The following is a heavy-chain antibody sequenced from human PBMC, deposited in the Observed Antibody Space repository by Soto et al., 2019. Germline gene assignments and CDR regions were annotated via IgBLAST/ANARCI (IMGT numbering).Heavy chain of an antibody. CDR3: AKDSKTGGYFDY. V-gene: IGHV3-30*18. CDR2: ISYDGSNK. CDR1: GFTFSSYG. Sequence: QVQLVESGGGVVQPGRSLRLSCAASGFTFSSYGMHWVRQAPGKGLEWVAVISYDGSNKYYADSVKGRFTISRDNSKNTLYLQMNSLRAEDTAVYYCAKDSKTGGYFDYWGQGTLVTVSS. D-gene: IGHD7-27*01. J-gene: IGHJ4*02.